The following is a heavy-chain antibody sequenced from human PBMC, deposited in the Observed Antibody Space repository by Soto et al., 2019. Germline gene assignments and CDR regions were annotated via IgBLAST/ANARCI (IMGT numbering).Heavy chain of an antibody. CDR1: GFIFDDFA. J-gene: IGHJ3*01. D-gene: IGHD3-9*01. Sequence: EVQLVESGGGLVQPGRSLRLSCAASGFIFDDFAIHWVRQVPGKGLEWVSGISLNSGTIGYADSVKGRFTISRDNAKKSLYLQMNSLRAEDTALYYCAKRGIDSAFDFWGLGTMVTVSS. V-gene: IGHV3-9*01. CDR2: ISLNSGTI. CDR3: AKRGIDSAFDF.